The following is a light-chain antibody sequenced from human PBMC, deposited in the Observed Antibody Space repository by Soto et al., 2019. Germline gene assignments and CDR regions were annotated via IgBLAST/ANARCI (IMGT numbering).Light chain of an antibody. CDR1: QSISSNY. Sequence: EIVLTQSPGTLSLSPGETVTLSCRASQSISSNYVAWFQHKPGQAPRLLIYGASSTAPGIPERFSGSGSGTYFCLTINRLELEDSAVFYCQQYGYPQLTFGGGTKVEIK. J-gene: IGKJ4*01. CDR2: GAS. CDR3: QQYGYPQLT. V-gene: IGKV3-20*01.